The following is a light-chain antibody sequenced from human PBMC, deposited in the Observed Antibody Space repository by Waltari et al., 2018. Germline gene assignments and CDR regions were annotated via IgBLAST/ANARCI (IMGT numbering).Light chain of an antibody. Sequence: QSALTQPPSESGSPGQSVTMSCTGTSSDVCGYNYVSWYQQHPGTVPKLIIYEVSERPSGVPHRFSGSKSGNTASLTVSGLQAEDEADYYCSSYAGSNSHVFGTGTRVTVL. V-gene: IGLV2-8*01. CDR2: EVS. CDR3: SSYAGSNSHV. J-gene: IGLJ1*01. CDR1: SSDVCGYNY.